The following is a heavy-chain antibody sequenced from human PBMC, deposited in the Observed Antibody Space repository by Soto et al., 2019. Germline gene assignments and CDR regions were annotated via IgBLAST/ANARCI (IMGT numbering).Heavy chain of an antibody. CDR2: TSSNGGST. V-gene: IGHV3-64*01. J-gene: IGHJ3*02. Sequence: GGSLRLSCAASGFTFSSYAMHWVRQAPGKGLEYVSATSSNGGSTYYANSVKGRFTISRDNSKNTLYLQMGSLRAEDMAVYYCASASNYDILTGYLGYGAFDIWGQGTMVTVSS. CDR3: ASASNYDILTGYLGYGAFDI. CDR1: GFTFSSYA. D-gene: IGHD3-9*01.